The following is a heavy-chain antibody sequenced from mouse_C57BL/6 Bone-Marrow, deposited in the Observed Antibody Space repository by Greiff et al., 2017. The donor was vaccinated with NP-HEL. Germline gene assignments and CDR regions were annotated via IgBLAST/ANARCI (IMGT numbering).Heavy chain of an antibody. CDR2: INPSNGGT. J-gene: IGHJ2*01. Sequence: VKLVESGTELVKPGASVKLSCKASGYTFTSYWMHWVKQRPGQGLEWIGNINPSNGGTNYNEKFKSKATLNVDKSSSTAYMQLSSLTCEDSAVYYWARGVFITTVVATYDYWGQGTTLTVSS. CDR1: GYTFTSYW. CDR3: ARGVFITTVVATYDY. D-gene: IGHD1-1*01. V-gene: IGHV1-53*01.